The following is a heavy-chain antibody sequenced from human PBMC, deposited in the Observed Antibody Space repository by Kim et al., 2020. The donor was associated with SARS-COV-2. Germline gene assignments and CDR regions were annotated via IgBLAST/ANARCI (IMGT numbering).Heavy chain of an antibody. CDR3: ARGVATSSYYGMDV. V-gene: IGHV3-30*07. J-gene: IGHJ6*02. D-gene: IGHD1-26*01. Sequence: DPVEGRFTRTRDNSKDTLYLQMNSLSAEDTAVYYCARGVATSSYYGMDVWGQGTTVTVSS.